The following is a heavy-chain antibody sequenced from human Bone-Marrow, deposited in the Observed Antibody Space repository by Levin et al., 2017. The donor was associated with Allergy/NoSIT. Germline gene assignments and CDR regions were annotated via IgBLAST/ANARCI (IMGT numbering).Heavy chain of an antibody. V-gene: IGHV3-9*01. CDR1: GFNIDDYA. CDR2: ITWNRGNK. Sequence: GGSLRLSCAASGFNIDDYAMHWVRQVPGKGLEWVSGITWNRGNKDYADSVKGRFTISRDNAKNSLYLQMNSLRIGETAFYYCAKDMSGDGSNFDYWGQGTLVTVSS. CDR3: AKDMSGDGSNFDY. J-gene: IGHJ4*02. D-gene: IGHD5-24*01.